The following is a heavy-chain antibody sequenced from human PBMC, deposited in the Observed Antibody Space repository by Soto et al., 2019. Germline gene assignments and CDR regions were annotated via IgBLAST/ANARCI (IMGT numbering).Heavy chain of an antibody. CDR1: GDSISRIDYY. D-gene: IGHD3-22*01. Sequence: SETLSLTCSVSGDSISRIDYYWTWIRQHPEKGLEWIGNTYFRGNTYYSPSLESRLTISVDTSKNQFSLKLTSVTAADTAVYYCAREGGSYDSGGYLIRGAFDIWGQGTMVTVSS. CDR2: TYFRGNT. V-gene: IGHV4-31*03. CDR3: AREGGSYDSGGYLIRGAFDI. J-gene: IGHJ3*02.